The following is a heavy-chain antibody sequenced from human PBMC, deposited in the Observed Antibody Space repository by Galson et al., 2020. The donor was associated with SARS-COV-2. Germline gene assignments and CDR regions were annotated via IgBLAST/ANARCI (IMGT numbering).Heavy chain of an antibody. CDR1: GFTFDDYA. J-gene: IGHJ5*02. D-gene: IGHD2-2*01. CDR2: ISWNSGSI. V-gene: IGHV3-9*01. Sequence: GGSLRLSCAASGFTFDDYAMHWVRQAPGKGLEWVSGISWNSGSIGYADSVKGRFTISRDNAKNSLYLQMNSLRAEDTALYYCAKADCSSTGCYNWFDPWGQGTLVTVSS. CDR3: AKADCSSTGCYNWFDP.